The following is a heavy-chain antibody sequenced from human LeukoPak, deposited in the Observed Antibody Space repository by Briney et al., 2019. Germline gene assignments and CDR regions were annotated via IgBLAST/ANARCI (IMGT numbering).Heavy chain of an antibody. V-gene: IGHV4-39*01. D-gene: IGHD3-10*01. CDR1: GGSISSDTYY. J-gene: IGHJ6*04. CDR3: ARLTRLWFGSNLPV. Sequence: KPSETLSLTCTVSGGSISSDTYYWGWIRQPPGKGLEWIGNIYYSGSTYYNPSLKSRVTISVDTSKNQFSLKLSSVTAADTAVYYCARLTRLWFGSNLPVWGKGTTVTISS. CDR2: IYYSGST.